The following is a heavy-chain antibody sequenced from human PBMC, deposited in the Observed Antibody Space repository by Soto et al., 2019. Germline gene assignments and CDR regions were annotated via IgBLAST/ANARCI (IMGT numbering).Heavy chain of an antibody. CDR2: ISSSSSYI. D-gene: IGHD5-18*01. CDR3: ARDLVQLWFDY. V-gene: IGHV3-21*01. J-gene: IGHJ4*02. Sequence: GGSLRLSCAASGFTFSSYSMNWVRQAPGKGLEWVSSISSSSSYICYADSVKGRFTISRDNAKNSLYLQMNSLRAEDTAVYYCARDLVQLWFDYWGQGTLVTVSS. CDR1: GFTFSSYS.